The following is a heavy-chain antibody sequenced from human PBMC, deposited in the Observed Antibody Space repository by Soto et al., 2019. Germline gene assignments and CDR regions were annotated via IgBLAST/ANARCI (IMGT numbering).Heavy chain of an antibody. CDR1: GGSFSGYY. J-gene: IGHJ4*02. Sequence: QVQLQQWGAGLLKPSETLSLTCAVYGGSFSGYYWSWIRQPPGKGLEWIGEINHSGSTNYNPSLKSRVTISVDTSKNQFSPKLSSVTAADTAVYYCAKRAVAGTSPFDYWGQGTLVTVSS. D-gene: IGHD6-19*01. CDR2: INHSGST. V-gene: IGHV4-34*01. CDR3: AKRAVAGTSPFDY.